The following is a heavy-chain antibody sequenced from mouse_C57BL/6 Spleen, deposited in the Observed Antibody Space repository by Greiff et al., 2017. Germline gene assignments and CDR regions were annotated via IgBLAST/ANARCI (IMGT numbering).Heavy chain of an antibody. CDR2: INYDGSST. CDR3: ARDDGSFGY. CDR1: GFTFSDYY. Sequence: EVQLVESEGGLVQPGSSMKLSCTASGFTFSDYYMAWVRQVPEKGLEWVANINYDGSSTYYLDSLKSRFIISRDNAKNILYLQMSSLKSEDTATYYCARDDGSFGYWGQGTTLTVSS. V-gene: IGHV5-16*01. J-gene: IGHJ2*01. D-gene: IGHD2-3*01.